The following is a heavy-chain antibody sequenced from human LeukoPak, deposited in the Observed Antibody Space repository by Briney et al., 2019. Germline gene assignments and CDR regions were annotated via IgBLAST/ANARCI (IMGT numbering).Heavy chain of an antibody. CDR3: ARDRHGDYVSVGMDV. CDR2: SSSSSSSI. V-gene: IGHV3-48*01. Sequence: GGSLRLSCAASGFTFSSYSMNWVRQAPGRGLEWVSYSSSSSSSIYYADPVKGRFTISRDNAKNSLYLQMNSLRAEDTAVYYCARDRHGDYVSVGMDVWGQGNTVTASS. CDR1: GFTFSSYS. D-gene: IGHD4-17*01. J-gene: IGHJ6*02.